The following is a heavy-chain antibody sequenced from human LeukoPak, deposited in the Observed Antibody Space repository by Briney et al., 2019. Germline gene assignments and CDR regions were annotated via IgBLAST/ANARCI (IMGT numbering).Heavy chain of an antibody. J-gene: IGHJ4*02. Sequence: ASVKVSCKASGYTFTGYYMHWVRQAPGQGLEWMGWINPNSGGTNYAQKFQGRVTMTRDTSISTAYMELSRLRSDDTAVYYCAGENYCSSTSCPIDYWGQGTLVTVSS. CDR2: INPNSGGT. CDR3: AGENYCSSTSCPIDY. V-gene: IGHV1-2*02. D-gene: IGHD2-2*01. CDR1: GYTFTGYY.